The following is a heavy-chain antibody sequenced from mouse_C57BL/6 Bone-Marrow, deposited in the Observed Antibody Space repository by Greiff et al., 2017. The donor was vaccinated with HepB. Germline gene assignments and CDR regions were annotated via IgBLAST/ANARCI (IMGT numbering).Heavy chain of an antibody. CDR2: IDPSDSYT. V-gene: IGHV1-69*01. Sequence: QVQLQQPGAELVMPGASVKLSCKASGYTFTSYWMHWVKQRPGQGLEWIGEIDPSDSYTNYNQKFKGKSTLTVDKSSSTAYMQLSSLTSEDSAVYYCARLGDGAMDYWGQGTSVTVSS. CDR3: ARLGDGAMDY. CDR1: GYTFTSYW. D-gene: IGHD3-3*01. J-gene: IGHJ4*01.